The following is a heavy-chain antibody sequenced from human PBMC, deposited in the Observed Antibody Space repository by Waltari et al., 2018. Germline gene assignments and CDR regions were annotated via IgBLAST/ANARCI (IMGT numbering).Heavy chain of an antibody. V-gene: IGHV1-69*10. CDR3: ARDPKPDEWLRGDWFDP. CDR1: GGTFSSYA. Sequence: QVQLVQSGAEVKKPGSSVKVSCKASGGTFSSYAISWVRRPPGQGLEWMGGIIPILGIANYAQKFQGRVTITADESTSTAYMELSSLRSEDTAMYYCARDPKPDEWLRGDWFDPWGQGTLVTVSS. J-gene: IGHJ5*02. CDR2: IIPILGIA. D-gene: IGHD5-12*01.